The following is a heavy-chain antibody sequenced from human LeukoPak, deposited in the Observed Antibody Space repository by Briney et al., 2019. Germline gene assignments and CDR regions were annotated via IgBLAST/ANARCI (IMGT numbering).Heavy chain of an antibody. V-gene: IGHV3-15*01. CDR2: VKSKAAGVT. D-gene: IGHD4-17*01. Sequence: PGGSLRLSCAASGFTFNNAWMSWVRQAPGKGLEWVGRVKSKAAGVTDYAAPVKGRFTISRDDSKDTLYLQMKSLKTEDTAVYYCTTDGLTTMTHTTAFDIWGQGTMVTVSS. J-gene: IGHJ3*02. CDR3: TTDGLTTMTHTTAFDI. CDR1: GFTFNNAW.